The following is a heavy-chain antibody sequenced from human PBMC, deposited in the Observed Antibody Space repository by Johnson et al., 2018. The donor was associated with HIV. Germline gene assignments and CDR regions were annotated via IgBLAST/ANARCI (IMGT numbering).Heavy chain of an antibody. CDR1: GFTFSSYG. J-gene: IGHJ3*02. D-gene: IGHD6-6*01. CDR2: IWYDGNNK. Sequence: QVQPVESGGGVVQPGRSLRLSCAASGFTFSSYGMHWVRQAPGKGLEWVAVIWYDGNNKYYADSVKGRFTISRDNSKNTLYLQMNSLRAEDTAVYYCARAERSSSGVDAFDIGGQGTMVTVSS. CDR3: ARAERSSSGVDAFDI. V-gene: IGHV3-30*19.